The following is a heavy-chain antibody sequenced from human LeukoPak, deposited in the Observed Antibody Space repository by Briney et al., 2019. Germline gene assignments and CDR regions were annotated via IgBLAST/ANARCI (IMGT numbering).Heavy chain of an antibody. CDR2: ISGSGGGT. D-gene: IGHD3-3*01. V-gene: IGHV3-23*01. J-gene: IGHJ6*02. Sequence: PGGSLRLSCAASGFTFSSYDMSWVRRPPGKGLEWVSAISGSGGGTYYADSVKGRFTISRDNSKNTLYLQMNSLRAEDTAVYYCAKVSVWSGYYSGMDVWGQGTTVTVSS. CDR3: AKVSVWSGYYSGMDV. CDR1: GFTFSSYD.